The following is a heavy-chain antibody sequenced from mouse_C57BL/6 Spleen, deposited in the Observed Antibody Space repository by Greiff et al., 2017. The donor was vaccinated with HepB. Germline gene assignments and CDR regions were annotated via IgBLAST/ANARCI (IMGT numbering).Heavy chain of an antibody. V-gene: IGHV5-9-1*02. CDR1: GFTFSSYA. CDR3: TRDREYYFDD. CDR2: ISSGGDYI. Sequence: EVQLVESGEGLVKPGGSLKLSCAASGFTFSSYAMSWVRQTPEKGLEWVAYISSGGDYIYYADTVTGRFTISRDNARNTLYLQMSSMKSKDTAMYYYTRDREYYFDDWGQGTTLTVSS. J-gene: IGHJ2*01.